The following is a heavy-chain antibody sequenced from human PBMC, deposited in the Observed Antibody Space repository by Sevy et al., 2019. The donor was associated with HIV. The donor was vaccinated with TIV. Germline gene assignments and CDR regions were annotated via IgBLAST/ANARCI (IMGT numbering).Heavy chain of an antibody. J-gene: IGHJ3*02. V-gene: IGHV4-30-2*01. CDR2: IYHTGNT. CDR3: PRDGGTMTTPGSFDI. D-gene: IGHD4-17*01. Sequence: SETLSLTCAVSGVSISSGAYSWNWIRQPPGKGLEWIGYIYHTGNTYYNPSLKSRITISLDRSKNQFSLRLSSVTAADTAVYFCPRDGGTMTTPGSFDIWGQGTMVTVSS. CDR1: GVSISSGAYS.